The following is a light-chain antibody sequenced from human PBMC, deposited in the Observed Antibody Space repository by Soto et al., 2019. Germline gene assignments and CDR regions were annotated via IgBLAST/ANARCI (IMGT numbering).Light chain of an antibody. J-gene: IGLJ3*02. V-gene: IGLV2-14*01. CDR3: SSYTSSSTLGV. Sequence: QSALTQLASLSGSPGQSITISCTGTSSDGGGYNFVSWYQQHPGKAPKLMIYDVSNRPSGVSTRFSGSKSGNTASLTISGLQAEDEAEYYCSSYTSSSTLGVFGGGTKLTVL. CDR2: DVS. CDR1: SSDGGGYNF.